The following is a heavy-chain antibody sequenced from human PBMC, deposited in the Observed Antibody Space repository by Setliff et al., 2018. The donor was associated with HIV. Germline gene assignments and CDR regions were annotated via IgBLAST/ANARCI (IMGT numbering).Heavy chain of an antibody. J-gene: IGHJ4*02. D-gene: IGHD3-9*01. CDR3: ASSSPGYYDILTGYYEGYYFDY. CDR2: IYYSGST. V-gene: IGHV4-30-4*08. CDR1: GGSISSGDYY. Sequence: SETLSLTCTVSGGSISSGDYYWSWIRQPPGKGLEWIGYIYYSGSTYYNPSLKSRVTISVDTSKNQFSLKLTSVTASDTAVYYCASSSPGYYDILTGYYEGYYFDYWGQGTLVTVSS.